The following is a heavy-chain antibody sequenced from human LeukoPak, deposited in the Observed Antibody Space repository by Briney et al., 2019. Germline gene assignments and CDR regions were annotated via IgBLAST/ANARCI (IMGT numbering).Heavy chain of an antibody. Sequence: SETLSLTCSVSSGSFSSPDSYWSWIRQPPGKGLEWIGNVYYIGTTTYSSSLKSRVTISVDTSKNQFSLEVTSVTAADTAVYYCARITSSSPWFDPWAQGTLVTVSS. CDR1: SGSFSSPDSY. D-gene: IGHD2-2*01. CDR2: VYYIGTT. J-gene: IGHJ5*02. V-gene: IGHV4-61*08. CDR3: ARITSSSPWFDP.